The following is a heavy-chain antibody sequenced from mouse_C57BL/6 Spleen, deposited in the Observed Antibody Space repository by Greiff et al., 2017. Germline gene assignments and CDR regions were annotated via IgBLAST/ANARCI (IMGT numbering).Heavy chain of an antibody. Sequence: VQLQESGAELVRPGASVKLSCKASGYTFTDYYINWVKQRPGQGLEWIARIYPGSGNTYYNEKFKGKATLTAEKSSSTAYMQLSSLTSEDSAVYFCAIITTVVPFAYWGQGTLVTVSA. D-gene: IGHD1-1*01. CDR1: GYTFTDYY. CDR2: IYPGSGNT. J-gene: IGHJ3*01. CDR3: AIITTVVPFAY. V-gene: IGHV1-76*01.